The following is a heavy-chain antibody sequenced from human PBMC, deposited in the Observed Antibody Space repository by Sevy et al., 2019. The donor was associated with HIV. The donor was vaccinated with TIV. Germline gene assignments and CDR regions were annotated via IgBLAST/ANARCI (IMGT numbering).Heavy chain of an antibody. V-gene: IGHV3-48*02. CDR2: ISRSSSTI. D-gene: IGHD3-22*01. Sequence: GGSLRLSCAASGFTFSSYSMNWVRQAPGKGLEWVSYISRSSSTIYYAESVKGRFTISRDNAKNSLYLQMNSLRDEDTAVYYCARERKMYDSSGYYFHFDYWGQGTLVTVSS. CDR3: ARERKMYDSSGYYFHFDY. J-gene: IGHJ4*02. CDR1: GFTFSSYS.